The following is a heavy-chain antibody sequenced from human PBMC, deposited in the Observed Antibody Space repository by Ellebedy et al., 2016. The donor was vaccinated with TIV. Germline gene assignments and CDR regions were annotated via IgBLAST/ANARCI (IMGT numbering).Heavy chain of an antibody. J-gene: IGHJ4*02. CDR1: GFNFTDYW. Sequence: GGSLRLSCAASGFNFTDYWMTWVRQAPGKGPEWVALIKSDGSEQFYVDSVKGRFSISRDNAKKSLFLQLNSLRAEDTAVYYCATPYRGESRNYWGQGTLVTVSS. CDR2: IKSDGSEQ. CDR3: ATPYRGESRNY. V-gene: IGHV3-7*03. D-gene: IGHD3-16*01.